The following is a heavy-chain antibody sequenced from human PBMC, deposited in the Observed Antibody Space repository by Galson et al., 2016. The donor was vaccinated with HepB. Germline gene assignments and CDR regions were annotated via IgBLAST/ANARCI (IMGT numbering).Heavy chain of an antibody. CDR3: AADKFYYETSGFSTGYFDY. J-gene: IGHJ4*02. Sequence: GFTFSTSVVQWVRQARGQPLEWIGWIAAGSGNTNYAQRFRERVMITRDMSTSTVYMELSGLRSEDTAVYYCAADKFYYETSGFSTGYFDYWGQGTLVTVSS. D-gene: IGHD3-22*01. V-gene: IGHV1-58*01. CDR1: GFTFSTSV. CDR2: IAAGSGNT.